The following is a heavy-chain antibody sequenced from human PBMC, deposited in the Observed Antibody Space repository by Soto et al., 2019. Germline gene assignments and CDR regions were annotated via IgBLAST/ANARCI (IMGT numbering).Heavy chain of an antibody. CDR1: GYTFTSYA. Sequence: ASVKVSCKASGYTFTSYAMHWVRQAPGQRLEWMGWINAGNGNTKYSQKFQGRVAITRDTSASTAYMELSSLRSEDTAVYYCARRRGSSSSAFDPWGQGTLVTVSS. CDR2: INAGNGNT. CDR3: ARRRGSSSSAFDP. D-gene: IGHD6-6*01. V-gene: IGHV1-3*01. J-gene: IGHJ5*02.